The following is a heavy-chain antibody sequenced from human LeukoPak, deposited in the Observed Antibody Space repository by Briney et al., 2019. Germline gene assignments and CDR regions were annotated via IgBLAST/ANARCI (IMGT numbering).Heavy chain of an antibody. D-gene: IGHD6-13*01. CDR1: GGSINSDY. CDR2: IYHSGST. V-gene: IGHV4-59*12. Sequence: SETLSLTCSVSGGSINSDYWNWIRQPPGKGLEWIGYIYHSGSTNYNPSLKSRVTTSIDKSKKQFSLKLSSVTAADTAVYYCASDIAAAGNSFDYWGQGTLVTVSS. CDR3: ASDIAAAGNSFDY. J-gene: IGHJ4*02.